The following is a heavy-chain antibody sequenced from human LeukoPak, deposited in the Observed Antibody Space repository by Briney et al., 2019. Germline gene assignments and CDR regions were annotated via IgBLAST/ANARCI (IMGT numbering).Heavy chain of an antibody. J-gene: IGHJ6*02. V-gene: IGHV3-30-3*01. CDR3: AKATAMVTYYYYYGMDV. CDR1: GFTFSSYA. Sequence: GGSLRLSCAASGFTFSSYAMHWVRQAPGKGLEWVAVISYDGSNKYYADSVKGRFTISRDNSKNTLYLQMNSLRAEDTAVYYCAKATAMVTYYYYYGMDVWGQGTTVTVSS. D-gene: IGHD5-18*01. CDR2: ISYDGSNK.